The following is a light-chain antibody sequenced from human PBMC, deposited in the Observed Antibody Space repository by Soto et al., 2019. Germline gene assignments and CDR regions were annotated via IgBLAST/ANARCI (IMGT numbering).Light chain of an antibody. CDR3: QQYGDSPLT. Sequence: EVVLTQSPGTLYLSPGERDTLSCRASQSVSSGTYLAWYQQKPGQAPTLLIYGASTRAAGTPDRFSGSGSGTDFTLTITRLEPEDFAVYYCQQYGDSPLTFGGGTRVE. CDR1: QSVSSGTY. J-gene: IGKJ4*01. CDR2: GAS. V-gene: IGKV3-20*01.